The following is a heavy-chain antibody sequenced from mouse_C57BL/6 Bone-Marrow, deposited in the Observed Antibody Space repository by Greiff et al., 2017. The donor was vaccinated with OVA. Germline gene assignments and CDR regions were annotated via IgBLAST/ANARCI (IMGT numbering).Heavy chain of an antibody. CDR1: GYAFTNYL. D-gene: IGHD1-1*01. J-gene: IGHJ1*03. CDR3: ARSGYYGLYWYFDV. V-gene: IGHV1-54*01. Sequence: VQLVESGAELVRPGTSVKVSCKASGYAFTNYLIEWVKQRPGQGLEWIGVINPGSGGTNYNEKFKGKATLTADKSSSTAYMQLSSLTSEDSAVYFCARSGYYGLYWYFDVWGTGTTVTVSS. CDR2: INPGSGGT.